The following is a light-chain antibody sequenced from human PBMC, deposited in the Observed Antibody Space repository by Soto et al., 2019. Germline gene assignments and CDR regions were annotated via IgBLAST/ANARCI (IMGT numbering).Light chain of an antibody. Sequence: DIMLTQSPATLSLSPGERATLSCGASQSVSSSYVAWYQHRPGLAPRLLIHDASSRATGIPDRFSGSRSGTEFTPPISRMEHEEFAVYYCRQYGSTPVTFGRGTKVDIK. J-gene: IGKJ4*02. V-gene: IGKV3D-20*01. CDR2: DAS. CDR3: RQYGSTPVT. CDR1: QSVSSSY.